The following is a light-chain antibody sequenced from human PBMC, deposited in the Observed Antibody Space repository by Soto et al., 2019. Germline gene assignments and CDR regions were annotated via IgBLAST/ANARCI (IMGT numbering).Light chain of an antibody. J-gene: IGKJ3*01. CDR2: AAS. CDR3: QQLNSYPL. V-gene: IGKV1-9*01. Sequence: DIQLTQSPSFLSASVGDRVTITCRASQGISSYLAWYQQKPGKAPKLLIYAASTLQSGVPSRCSGSGSATEFTLTISSLQHEDFATYYCQQLNSYPLFGPGTKVDIK. CDR1: QGISSY.